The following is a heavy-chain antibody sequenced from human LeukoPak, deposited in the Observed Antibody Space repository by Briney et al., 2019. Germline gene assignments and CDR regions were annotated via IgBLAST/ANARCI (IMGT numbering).Heavy chain of an antibody. CDR2: IKQDGSEK. Sequence: GGSLRLSCSASGFTFSSYWVTWVRQAPGKGLEWVAYIKQDGSEKYYVDSVKGRFTISRDNAKSSLYLQMNSLRAEDTAVYYCASDDYYGSGSYPHDAFDIWGQGTMVTVSS. D-gene: IGHD3-10*01. V-gene: IGHV3-7*01. CDR3: ASDDYYGSGSYPHDAFDI. CDR1: GFTFSSYW. J-gene: IGHJ3*02.